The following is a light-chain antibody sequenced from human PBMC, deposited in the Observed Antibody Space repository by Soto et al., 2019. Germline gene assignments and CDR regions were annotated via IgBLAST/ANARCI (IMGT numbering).Light chain of an antibody. CDR3: SSYTSSSTYV. CDR2: EAS. V-gene: IGLV2-14*02. CDR1: SNGIGNDNF. Sequence: QSVLTQPASVSESPGQSITISCTGTSNGIGNDNFVSWYQQHPGKAPKLLIYEASERPSGVSNRFSGSKSGYTASLTISGLQAEDEADYYCSSYTSSSTYVFGTGTKVTVL. J-gene: IGLJ1*01.